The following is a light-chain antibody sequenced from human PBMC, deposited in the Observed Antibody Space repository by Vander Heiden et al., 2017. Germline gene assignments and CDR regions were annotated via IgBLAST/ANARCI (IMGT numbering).Light chain of an antibody. CDR3: QQYDKLPLT. CDR2: GAS. V-gene: IGKV3-20*01. Sequence: PGQRATLSCRASQSLSRNFLARYQQKPGQSPRLLIYGASNRAAGTPDRFSGRGSGTAFTLTISRLEPEDFAVYFCQQYDKLPLTFGGGTKVDLK. J-gene: IGKJ4*01. CDR1: QSLSRNF.